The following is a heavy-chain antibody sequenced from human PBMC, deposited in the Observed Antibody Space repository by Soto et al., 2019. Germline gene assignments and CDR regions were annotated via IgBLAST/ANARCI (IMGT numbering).Heavy chain of an antibody. CDR3: ASLHSGSADFDY. Sequence: GGSLRLSCAASGFTVSSNYMSWVRQAPGKGLEWVSVIYSGGSTYYADSVKGRFTISRDNSKNTLYLQMNSLRAEDTAVYYCASLHSGSADFDYWGQGTLVTVSS. V-gene: IGHV3-66*01. J-gene: IGHJ4*02. D-gene: IGHD1-26*01. CDR1: GFTVSSNY. CDR2: IYSGGST.